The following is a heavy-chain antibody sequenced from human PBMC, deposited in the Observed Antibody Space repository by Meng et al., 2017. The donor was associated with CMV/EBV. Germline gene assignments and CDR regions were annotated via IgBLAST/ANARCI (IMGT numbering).Heavy chain of an antibody. Sequence: GCSWAPAPPVKGLECIGELSHSGSTNYNPSLKSRVTISVDKSKNQFSLKLSSVTAADTAVYYCARGKDCSSTSCYLKGYNWFDPWGQGTLVTVSS. D-gene: IGHD2-2*01. V-gene: IGHV4-4*02. J-gene: IGHJ5*02. CDR1: G. CDR3: ARGKDCSSTSCYLKGYNWFDP. CDR2: LSHSGST.